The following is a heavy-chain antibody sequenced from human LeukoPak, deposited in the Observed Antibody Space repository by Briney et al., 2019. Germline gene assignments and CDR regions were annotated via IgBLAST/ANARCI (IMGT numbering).Heavy chain of an antibody. J-gene: IGHJ5*02. CDR2: IYYTWST. Sequence: SETLSLTCTVSGGSISSFYWSWIRQPPGKGLEWIGYIYYTWSTNYNPSLKSRLTISVDTSKNQLSLKLSSVTAADTAVYYCARASETLRRFDPWGQGTLVTVSS. CDR1: GGSISSFY. V-gene: IGHV4-59*01. CDR3: ARASETLRRFDP.